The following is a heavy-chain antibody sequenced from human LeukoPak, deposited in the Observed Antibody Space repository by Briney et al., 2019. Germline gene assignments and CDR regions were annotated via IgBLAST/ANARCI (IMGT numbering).Heavy chain of an antibody. D-gene: IGHD4-11*01. V-gene: IGHV4-59*02. CDR1: GDSVTTYY. Sequence: SETLSLTCTVSGDSVTTYYWSWIRQPPGKGLEWLGYVYYSGSATYNPSLKSRVTISVDTSKNQFSLRLSSVTAADTAVSYCARDGSNWSNDYYHGVDVWGQGTTVTVSS. J-gene: IGHJ6*02. CDR3: ARDGSNWSNDYYHGVDV. CDR2: VYYSGSA.